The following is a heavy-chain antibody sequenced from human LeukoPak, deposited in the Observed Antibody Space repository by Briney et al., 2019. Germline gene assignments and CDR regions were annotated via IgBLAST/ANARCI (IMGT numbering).Heavy chain of an antibody. CDR3: ARDSGPRPIFGVVPYYYGMDV. Sequence: KPGGSLRLSCAASGFTFSDYYMSWIRQAPGKGLEWVSYISSSGSTIYYADSVKGRFTISRDNAKNSLYLQMNSLRAEDTAVYYCARDSGPRPIFGVVPYYYGMDVWGQGTTVTVSS. CDR1: GFTFSDYY. CDR2: ISSSGSTI. D-gene: IGHD3-3*01. V-gene: IGHV3-11*01. J-gene: IGHJ6*02.